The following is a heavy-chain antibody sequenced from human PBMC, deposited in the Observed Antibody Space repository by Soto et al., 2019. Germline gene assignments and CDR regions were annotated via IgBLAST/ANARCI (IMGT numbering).Heavy chain of an antibody. J-gene: IGHJ4*02. Sequence: GGTLRLSCAASGFTFSSYGMHWVRQAPGKGLEWVAVISYDGSNKYYADSVKGRFTISRDNSKNTLYLQMNSLRAEDTAVYYCAKRRRRCSTTSCRGGFDYWGQGTLVTVSS. CDR1: GFTFSSYG. V-gene: IGHV3-30*18. CDR3: AKRRRRCSTTSCRGGFDY. D-gene: IGHD2-2*01. CDR2: ISYDGSNK.